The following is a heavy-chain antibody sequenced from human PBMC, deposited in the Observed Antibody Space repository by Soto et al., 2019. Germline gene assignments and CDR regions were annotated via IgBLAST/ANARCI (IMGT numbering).Heavy chain of an antibody. CDR1: GGSISCFF. V-gene: IGHV4-4*07. CDR2: VAASGST. Sequence: SETLSLTCSVSGGSISCFFWTWVRQPPGMPLEGLGHVAASGSTAYNPSLRSRLSLSLDVSKNRFSLELTSVTAADTATYFCARGGSTHYYYGLDVWGQGTTVTVSS. J-gene: IGHJ6*02. CDR3: ARGGSTHYYYGLDV.